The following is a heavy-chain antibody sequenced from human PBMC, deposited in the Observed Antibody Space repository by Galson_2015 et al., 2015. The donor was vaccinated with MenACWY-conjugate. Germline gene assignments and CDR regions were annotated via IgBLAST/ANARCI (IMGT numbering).Heavy chain of an antibody. D-gene: IGHD6-19*01. CDR2: TRNKAKSYTK. V-gene: IGHV3-72*01. CDR1: GFTFSDHY. J-gene: IGHJ4*02. Sequence: SLRLSCAASGFTFSDHYMDWVRQAPGKGLEWVARTRNKAKSYTKEYAASVKGGFIISRDDSKDSLYLQMNSLKTEDTAVYYCARAGMAVADTWYYFDYWGQGTLLTVSS. CDR3: ARAGMAVADTWYYFDY.